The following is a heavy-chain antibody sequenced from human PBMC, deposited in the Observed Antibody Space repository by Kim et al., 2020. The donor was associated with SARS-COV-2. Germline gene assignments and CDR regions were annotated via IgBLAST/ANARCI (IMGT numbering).Heavy chain of an antibody. V-gene: IGHV3-66*01. D-gene: IGHD3-22*01. Sequence: GGSLRLSCAASGFTVSSNEMSWVRQAPGKGLEWVSSISGGSTYYADSRKGRFTISRENSKNTLHLQMNSLRAEDTAVYYCKKSRRWGDSSGYGRSRFDYWGQGTLVTVSS. CDR3: KKSRRWGDSSGYGRSRFDY. CDR1: GFTVSSNE. CDR2: ISGGST. J-gene: IGHJ4*02.